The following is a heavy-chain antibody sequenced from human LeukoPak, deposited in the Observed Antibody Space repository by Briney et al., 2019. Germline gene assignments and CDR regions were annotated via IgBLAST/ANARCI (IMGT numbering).Heavy chain of an antibody. J-gene: IGHJ4*02. CDR1: GFTFSSSD. D-gene: IGHD4-17*01. V-gene: IGHV3-48*02. CDR2: ITGSSETI. Sequence: PGGSLRLSCAASGFTFSSSDMNWVRQTPGKGLEWISYITGSSETIFYADSVKGRFTISRDNAKNSLSLQMNSLRDEDTAVYYCARDSDGDPSFDYWGQGSLVSVSS. CDR3: ARDSDGDPSFDY.